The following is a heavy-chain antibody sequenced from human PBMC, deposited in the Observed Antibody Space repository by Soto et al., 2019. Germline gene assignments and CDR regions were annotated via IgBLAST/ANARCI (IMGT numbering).Heavy chain of an antibody. CDR1: GFTFSSYA. CDR3: APVPSSWMVRGVII. CDR2: ISGSGGST. Sequence: GGSLRLSCAASGFTFSSYAMSWVRQAPGKGLEWVSAISGSGGSTYYADSVKGRFTISRDNSKNTLYLQMNSLRAEDTAVYYCAPVPSSWMVRGVIIGGQGTLVTVSS. J-gene: IGHJ4*02. D-gene: IGHD3-10*01. V-gene: IGHV3-23*01.